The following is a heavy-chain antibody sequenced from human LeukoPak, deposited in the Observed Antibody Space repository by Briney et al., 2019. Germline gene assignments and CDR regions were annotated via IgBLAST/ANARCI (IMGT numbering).Heavy chain of an antibody. Sequence: GASVKVSCKASGYTFTSYDINWVRQATGQGLEWMGWMNPNSGNTGYAQKFQGRVTMTRNTSISTAYMELSSLRSEDMAVYYCARNLITIFGVVIQAFAYWGQGTLVTVSS. V-gene: IGHV1-8*01. D-gene: IGHD3-3*01. CDR1: GYTFTSYD. J-gene: IGHJ4*02. CDR3: ARNLITIFGVVIQAFAY. CDR2: MNPNSGNT.